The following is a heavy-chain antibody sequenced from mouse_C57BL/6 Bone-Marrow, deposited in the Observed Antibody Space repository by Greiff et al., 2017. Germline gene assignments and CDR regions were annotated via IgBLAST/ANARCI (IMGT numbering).Heavy chain of an antibody. V-gene: IGHV5-9-1*02. D-gene: IGHD1-1*01. CDR2: ISSGGDYI. CDR3: TRERSHYCGRSYWYFDV. CDR1: GFTFSSYA. J-gene: IGHJ1*03. Sequence: EVKLVESGEGLVKPGGSLKLSCAASGFTFSSYAMSWVRQTPEQRLEWVAYISSGGDYIYYADTVKGRFTISRDNARNTLYLQMSSLKSEDTAMYYCTRERSHYCGRSYWYFDVWGTGTTVTVSS.